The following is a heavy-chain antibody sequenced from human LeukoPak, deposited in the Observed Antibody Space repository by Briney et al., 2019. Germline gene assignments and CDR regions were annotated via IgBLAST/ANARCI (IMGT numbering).Heavy chain of an antibody. J-gene: IGHJ3*02. CDR2: ISAYNGNT. D-gene: IGHD2-15*01. CDR3: ARDKEDIVVVGAAGAFDI. Sequence: GASVKVSCKAFGYTFTSYGISWVRQAPGQGLEWMGWISAYNGNTNYAQKLQGRVTMTTDTSTSTAYMELRSLRSDDTAVYYCARDKEDIVVVGAAGAFDIWGQGTMVTVSS. V-gene: IGHV1-18*01. CDR1: GYTFTSYG.